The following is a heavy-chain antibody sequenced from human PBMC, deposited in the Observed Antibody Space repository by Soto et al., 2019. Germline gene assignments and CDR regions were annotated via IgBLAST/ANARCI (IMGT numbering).Heavy chain of an antibody. CDR3: AREVVTLIDYYYYGMDV. CDR1: GFTFSSYA. V-gene: IGHV3-30-3*01. D-gene: IGHD2-2*01. CDR2: ISYDGSNK. J-gene: IGHJ6*02. Sequence: HPGGSLRLSCAASGFTFSSYAMHWVRQAPGKGLERVAVISYDGSNKYYADSVKGRFTISRDNSKNTLYLQMNSLRAEDTAVYYCAREVVTLIDYYYYGMDVWGQGTTVTVSS.